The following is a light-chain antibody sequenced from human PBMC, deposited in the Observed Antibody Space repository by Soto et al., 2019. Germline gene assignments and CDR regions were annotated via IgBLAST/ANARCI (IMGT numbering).Light chain of an antibody. Sequence: QSVLTQPPSVSGAPGQTVIISCSGSSSNLGAPYDVNWFRQLPGTVPRLLIYGNNNRPSGVPDRFSGSKSGTSASLAITVLQAEDEADYYCQSYDSSLSGYVFGTGTKLTVL. CDR3: QSYDSSLSGYV. CDR1: SSNLGAPYD. CDR2: GNN. J-gene: IGLJ1*01. V-gene: IGLV1-40*01.